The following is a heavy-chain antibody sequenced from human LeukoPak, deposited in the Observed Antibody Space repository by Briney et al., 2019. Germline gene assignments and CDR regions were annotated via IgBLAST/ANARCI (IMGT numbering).Heavy chain of an antibody. J-gene: IGHJ4*02. D-gene: IGHD3-10*01. Sequence: GGSLRLSCAASGFTVSSNYMSWVRQAPGKGLEWVANIKQDGSEKYYVDSVKGRFTISRDNTKNSLYLQMNSLRAEDTAVYYCARDAILGGVLLLDYWGQGTLVTVSS. V-gene: IGHV3-7*01. CDR2: IKQDGSEK. CDR3: ARDAILGGVLLLDY. CDR1: GFTVSSNY.